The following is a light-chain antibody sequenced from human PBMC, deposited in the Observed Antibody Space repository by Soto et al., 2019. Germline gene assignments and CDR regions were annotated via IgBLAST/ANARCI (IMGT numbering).Light chain of an antibody. CDR3: QQYGGSPYI. J-gene: IGKJ2*01. CDR1: QSVRSNY. V-gene: IGKV3-20*01. CDR2: GAS. Sequence: EIVLTQSPGTLSLSPGERATLSCRASQSVRSNYLAWYQRKPGQAPRLLIYGASTRATGIPDRFSGTGSGTDFTLTISRLEPEDFGVYYCQQYGGSPYIFGQGTKLELK.